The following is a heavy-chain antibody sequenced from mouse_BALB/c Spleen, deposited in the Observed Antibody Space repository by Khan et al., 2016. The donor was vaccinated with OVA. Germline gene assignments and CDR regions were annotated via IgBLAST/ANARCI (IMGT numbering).Heavy chain of an antibody. CDR1: GFTFINYA. V-gene: IGHV5-9-3*01. D-gene: IGHD1-1*01. Sequence: EVELVESGGGLVRPGGSLKLSCAASGFTFINYAMSWVRQTPEKRLEWVATISSGGSYTYYPDSVKGRFTISRDNAENTLYLQMSSLRSEDTAMYYCGRTPDYYGSNYFDYWGQGTTLTVSS. J-gene: IGHJ2*01. CDR3: GRTPDYYGSNYFDY. CDR2: ISSGGSYT.